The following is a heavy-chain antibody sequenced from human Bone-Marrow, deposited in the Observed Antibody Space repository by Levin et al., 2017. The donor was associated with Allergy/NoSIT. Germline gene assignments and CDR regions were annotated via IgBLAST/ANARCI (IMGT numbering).Heavy chain of an antibody. D-gene: IGHD3-10*01. J-gene: IGHJ3*02. CDR3: ARDRGSGSYYTEGFDI. CDR1: GGSISSGGHF. V-gene: IGHV4-31*11. CDR2: FFYSGST. Sequence: SETLSLTCGVSGGSISSGGHFWSWVRQHPGKGLEWIGYFFYSGSTYYNPSFESRVTISVDTSKNQFSLKLTSVTPADTAVYYCARDRGSGSYYTEGFDIWGQGRMVTVSS.